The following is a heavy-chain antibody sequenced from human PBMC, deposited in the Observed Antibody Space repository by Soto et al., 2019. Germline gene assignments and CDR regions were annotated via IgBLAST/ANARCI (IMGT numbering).Heavy chain of an antibody. J-gene: IGHJ4*02. Sequence: EVQLVESGGGLVQPGGSLRLSSAASGFTFSSYEMNWVRQAPGKGLEWVSYISSSGSTIYYADSVKGRFTISRDNAKNSLYLQMNSLRAEDTAVYYCARDGPAMVRDDFDYWGQGTLVTVSS. CDR2: ISSSGSTI. CDR3: ARDGPAMVRDDFDY. D-gene: IGHD5-18*01. CDR1: GFTFSSYE. V-gene: IGHV3-48*03.